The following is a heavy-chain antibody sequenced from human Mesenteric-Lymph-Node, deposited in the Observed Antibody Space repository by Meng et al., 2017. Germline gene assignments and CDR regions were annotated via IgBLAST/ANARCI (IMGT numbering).Heavy chain of an antibody. D-gene: IGHD3-10*01. J-gene: IGHJ6*02. CDR2: IKKDGREK. Sequence: GESLKISCAAPGFTFSTSWMRWVRQAPGKGLEWVANIKKDGREKYYVDSVKGRFSIARDNAKYSLYLQMNSLRAEDTAVYDCLPSMDRGPIAFYYYGMDVWGQGTTVTVSS. CDR3: LPSMDRGPIAFYYYGMDV. CDR1: GFTFSTSW. V-gene: IGHV3-7*01.